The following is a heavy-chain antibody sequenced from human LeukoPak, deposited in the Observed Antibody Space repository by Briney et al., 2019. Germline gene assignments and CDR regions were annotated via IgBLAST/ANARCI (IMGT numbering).Heavy chain of an antibody. Sequence: PSETLSLTCAVYGGSFSGYYWSWIRQPPGKGLEWIGEINHSGSTNYNPSLKSRVTISVDTSKNQFSPKLSSVTAADTAVYYCARGPPFVVVVPAAMPGRRFDPWGQGTLVTVSS. J-gene: IGHJ5*02. D-gene: IGHD2-2*01. CDR1: GGSFSGYY. CDR2: INHSGST. CDR3: ARGPPFVVVVPAAMPGRRFDP. V-gene: IGHV4-34*01.